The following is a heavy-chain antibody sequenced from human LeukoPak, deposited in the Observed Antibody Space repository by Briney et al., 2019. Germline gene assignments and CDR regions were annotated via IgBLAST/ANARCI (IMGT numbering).Heavy chain of an antibody. D-gene: IGHD4-17*01. Sequence: ASVKVSCKASGYTFTGYYIHWVRQAPGQGLEWMGWINPNSGGTNYAQKFQGRVTMTRDTSISTAYMELSRPRSDDTAVYYCARDAGDYFGFSSCLDYWGQRTMVTVSS. J-gene: IGHJ4*02. CDR1: GYTFTGYY. CDR3: ARDAGDYFGFSSCLDY. V-gene: IGHV1-2*02. CDR2: INPNSGGT.